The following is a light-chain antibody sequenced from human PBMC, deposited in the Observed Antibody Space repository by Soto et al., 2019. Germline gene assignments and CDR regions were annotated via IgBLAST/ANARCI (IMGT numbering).Light chain of an antibody. J-gene: IGKJ3*01. CDR1: QSVSSN. CDR3: QQYNNWPGGS. CDR2: GAS. Sequence: EIVMTQSPATLSVSPGERATLSCRASQSVSSNLAWYQQKPGQAPRLLIYGASTRATGIPARFSGSVSGTEFTLTISSLQSEDFAVYYCQQYNNWPGGSFGPGTKVDIK. V-gene: IGKV3-15*01.